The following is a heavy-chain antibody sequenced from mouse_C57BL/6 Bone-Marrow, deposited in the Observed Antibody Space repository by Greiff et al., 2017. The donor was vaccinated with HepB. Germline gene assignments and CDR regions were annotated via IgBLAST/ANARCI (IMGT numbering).Heavy chain of an antibody. D-gene: IGHD1-1*01. Sequence: EVQLVESGGGLVQPKGSLKLSCAASGFSFNTYAMNWVRQAPGKGLEWVARIRSKSNNYATYYADSVKDRFTISRDDSESMLYLQMNNLKTEDTAMYYCVRHTPHYYGSSSYAMDYWGQGTSVTVSS. CDR3: VRHTPHYYGSSSYAMDY. V-gene: IGHV10-1*01. CDR1: GFSFNTYA. J-gene: IGHJ4*01. CDR2: IRSKSNNYAT.